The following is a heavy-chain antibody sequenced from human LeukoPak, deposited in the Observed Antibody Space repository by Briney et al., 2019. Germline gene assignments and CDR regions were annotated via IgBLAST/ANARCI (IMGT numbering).Heavy chain of an antibody. CDR3: ARSRNDIAAAGTGDWFDP. J-gene: IGHJ5*02. Sequence: KAGGSLRLSCAASGFTFSSYAMSWVRQAPGKGLEWVSSISSSSSYIYYADSVKGRFTISRDNAKNSLYLQMNSLRAEDTAVYYCARSRNDIAAAGTGDWFDPWGQGTLVTVSS. D-gene: IGHD6-13*01. CDR2: ISSSSSYI. CDR1: GFTFSSYA. V-gene: IGHV3-21*01.